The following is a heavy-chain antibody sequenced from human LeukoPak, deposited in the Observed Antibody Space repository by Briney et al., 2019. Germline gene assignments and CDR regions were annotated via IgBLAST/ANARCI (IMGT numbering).Heavy chain of an antibody. J-gene: IGHJ4*02. V-gene: IGHV1-69*04. CDR1: GGTFSSYA. CDR2: IIPILGIA. D-gene: IGHD3-22*01. CDR3: ARGLAAYYYDSSGYLY. Sequence: ASVKVSCKASGGTFSSYAISWVRQAPGQGLEWMGRIIPILGIANYAQKFQGRVTITADKSTSTAYMELSSLRSEDTAVYYCARGLAAYYYDSSGYLYWGQGTLVTVSS.